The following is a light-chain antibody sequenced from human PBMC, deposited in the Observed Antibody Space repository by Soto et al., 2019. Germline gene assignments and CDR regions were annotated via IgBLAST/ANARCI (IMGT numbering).Light chain of an antibody. CDR3: QQYNSYLA. V-gene: IGKV1-5*01. J-gene: IGKJ1*01. Sequence: DIQMTQSPSTLSASVGDRVTITCRASQSINTWLAWYQQKPGKAPKLLIYDASSLESGVPSRFSGSGSGTEFTLTITSLQPDDFATYYCQQYNSYLAFGQGTKVDIK. CDR1: QSINTW. CDR2: DAS.